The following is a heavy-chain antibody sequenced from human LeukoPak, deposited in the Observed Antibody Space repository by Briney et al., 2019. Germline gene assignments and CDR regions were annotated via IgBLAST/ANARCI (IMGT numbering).Heavy chain of an antibody. V-gene: IGHV3-53*01. D-gene: IGHD4-17*01. CDR1: GFTVSSNY. CDR3: AREHFDYGDYGAPADYYYGMDV. J-gene: IGHJ6*02. Sequence: PGGSLRLSCAASGFTVSSNYMSWVRQAPGKGLEWVSVIYSGGSTYYADSVKGRFTISRGNSKNTLYLQMNSLRAEDTAVYYCAREHFDYGDYGAPADYYYGMDVWGQGTTVTVSS. CDR2: IYSGGST.